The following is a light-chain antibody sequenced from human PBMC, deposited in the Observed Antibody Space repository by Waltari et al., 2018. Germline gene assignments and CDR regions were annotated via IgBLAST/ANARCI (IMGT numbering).Light chain of an antibody. V-gene: IGKV3-20*01. CDR2: GAS. CDR1: RSVRKNY. J-gene: IGKJ4*01. CDR3: HLYGSART. Sequence: NVLTQSPGTLSLSPGERATLSCRASRSVRKNYLAWCQQQPGQAPRLLSYGASSRATGIPDRFSGSGSGTDFTLTISRLEPEDSAVYFCHLYGSARTFGGGTKVEIK.